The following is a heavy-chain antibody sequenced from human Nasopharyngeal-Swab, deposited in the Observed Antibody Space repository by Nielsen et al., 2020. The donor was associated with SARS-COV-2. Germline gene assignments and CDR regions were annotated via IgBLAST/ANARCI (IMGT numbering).Heavy chain of an antibody. V-gene: IGHV3-13*01. J-gene: IGHJ6*02. CDR3: ARGAFGGDLHYYYGMDV. D-gene: IGHD3-10*01. CDR1: GFTFSTYD. CDR2: IGIAGDT. Sequence: GGSLRLSCAASGFTFSTYDMHWVRQGPGKGLEWVSGIGIAGDTSHAGSVKGRFTISRENAKNSMYLQMNSLTAGDTAVYYCARGAFGGDLHYYYGMDVWGQGTTVTVSS.